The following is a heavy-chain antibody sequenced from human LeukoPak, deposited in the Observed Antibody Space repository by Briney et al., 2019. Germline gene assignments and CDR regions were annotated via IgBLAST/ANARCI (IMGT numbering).Heavy chain of an antibody. CDR1: GFTFSSHG. V-gene: IGHV3-30*03. Sequence: PGGSLRLSCAASGFTFSSHGMHWVRQAPGKRLECVALISYDGSDKFFADSVKGRFTISRDNSKNTLYLQVNSLRAEDTAVYYCARHFRHCSGGSCRNLDYWGQGSLVTVSS. CDR2: ISYDGSDK. CDR3: ARHFRHCSGGSCRNLDY. J-gene: IGHJ4*02. D-gene: IGHD2-15*01.